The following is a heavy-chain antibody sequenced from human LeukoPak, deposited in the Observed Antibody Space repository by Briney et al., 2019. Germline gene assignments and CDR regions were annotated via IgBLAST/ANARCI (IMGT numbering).Heavy chain of an antibody. D-gene: IGHD5-24*01. CDR1: GGSISSYY. CDR2: IYSSGST. V-gene: IGHV4-4*07. J-gene: IGHJ4*02. Sequence: SETLSLTCSVSGGSISSYYWSWIRQPAGKGLEWIGRIYSSGSTNYNPSLKSRVTMSVDTSKNQFSLNLTSVTAVDTAVYYCARALPIEMATMQGKYYFDYWGQGTLVTVSS. CDR3: ARALPIEMATMQGKYYFDY.